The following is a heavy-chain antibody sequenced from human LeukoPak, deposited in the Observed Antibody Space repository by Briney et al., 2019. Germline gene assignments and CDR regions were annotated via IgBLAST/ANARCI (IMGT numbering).Heavy chain of an antibody. J-gene: IGHJ4*02. CDR3: AREVGSGYSYGFDY. V-gene: IGHV1-2*06. D-gene: IGHD5-18*01. Sequence: ASVKVSCKASGYTFTGYYMHGGRQAPGQGLEWMVRINPNRGGTNYAQKLQGRVTMTREPSISTAYMELARLRSEARAVYYCAREVGSGYSYGFDYWGQGTLVTVSS. CDR1: GYTFTGYY. CDR2: INPNRGGT.